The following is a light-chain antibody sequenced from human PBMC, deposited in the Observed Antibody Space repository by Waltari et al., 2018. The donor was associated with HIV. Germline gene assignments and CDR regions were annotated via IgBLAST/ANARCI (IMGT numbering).Light chain of an antibody. CDR1: ILRFYY. CDR2: GSN. Sequence: SSELTQDPLVSVAPGQTARITCQGDILRFYYGSWYQQRPGQAPRLLSYGSNNRPSGIPDRFSGSISGNTMSLTITATRAEDEGDYFCSSRDTTGRFWVFG. J-gene: IGLJ1*01. CDR3: SSRDTTGRFWV. V-gene: IGLV3-19*01.